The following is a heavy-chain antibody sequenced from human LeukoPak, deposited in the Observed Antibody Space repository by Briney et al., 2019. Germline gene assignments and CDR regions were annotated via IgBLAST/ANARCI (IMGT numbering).Heavy chain of an antibody. J-gene: IGHJ4*02. CDR3: TQSLPRSPETAAARAFGN. CDR1: VFIFSTYS. CDR2: ITSSGGNT. D-gene: IGHD6-13*01. Sequence: GGSLRLYCAASVFIFSTYSMSWVRQAPGKGLEWVSVITSSGGNTYYADSVKGRFTISKDNSKNTVYLQMSSLRVDDTAVYYCTQSLPRSPETAAARAFGNWGQGSLVTVSS. V-gene: IGHV3-23*01.